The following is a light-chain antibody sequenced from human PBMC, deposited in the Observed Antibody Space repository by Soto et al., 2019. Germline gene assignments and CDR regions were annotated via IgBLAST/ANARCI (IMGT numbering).Light chain of an antibody. J-gene: IGLJ3*02. CDR2: EDN. V-gene: IGLV6-57*01. CDR3: QSYDATNQV. CDR1: SGSIASNY. Sequence: NFMLTQPHSVSDSPGKTVIISCTSSSGSIASNYVQWYQQRPGSSPTTVIYEDNQRPSGVPDRFSGSIDSSSNSASLTISGLETEDEADYYCQSYDATNQVFGGGTKLTVL.